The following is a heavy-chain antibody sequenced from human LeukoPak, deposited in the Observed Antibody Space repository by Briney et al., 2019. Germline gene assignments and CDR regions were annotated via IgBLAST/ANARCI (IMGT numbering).Heavy chain of an antibody. CDR3: AKDRERWLQLFDY. CDR1: GFAFSSYA. V-gene: IGHV3-23*01. J-gene: IGHJ4*02. D-gene: IGHD5-24*01. Sequence: GGSLRLSCAASGFAFSSYAMSWVRQAPGKGLEWVSAISGSGGSTYYADSVKGRFTISRDNSKNTLYLQMNSLRAEDTAVYYCAKDRERWLQLFDYWGQGTLVTVSS. CDR2: ISGSGGST.